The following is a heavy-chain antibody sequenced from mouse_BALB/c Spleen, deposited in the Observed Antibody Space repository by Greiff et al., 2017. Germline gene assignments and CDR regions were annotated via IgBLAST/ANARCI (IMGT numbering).Heavy chain of an antibody. D-gene: IGHD2-4*01. CDR1: GYTFTDYA. Sequence: VKLMESGPELVRPGVSVKISCKGSGYTFTDYAMHWVKQSHAKSLEWIGVISTYYGNTNYNQKFKGKATMTVDKSSSTAYMELARLTSEDSAIYYCAREGITTAMDYWGQGTSVTVSS. CDR2: ISTYYGNT. CDR3: AREGITTAMDY. V-gene: IGHV1-67*01. J-gene: IGHJ4*01.